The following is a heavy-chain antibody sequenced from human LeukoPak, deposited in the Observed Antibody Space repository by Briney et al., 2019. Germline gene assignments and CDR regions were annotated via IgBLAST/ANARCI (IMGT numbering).Heavy chain of an antibody. CDR2: ISGSGGST. D-gene: IGHD2-2*01. CDR1: RFTFGSYA. J-gene: IGHJ4*02. CDR3: AKIGIVVVPAAYFDY. Sequence: PGGSLRLSCAASRFTFGSYAMSWVRQAPGKGLEWVSAISGSGGSTYYADSVKGRFTISSDNSKNTLYLQMNSLRAEDTAVYYCAKIGIVVVPAAYFDYWGQGTLVTVSS. V-gene: IGHV3-23*01.